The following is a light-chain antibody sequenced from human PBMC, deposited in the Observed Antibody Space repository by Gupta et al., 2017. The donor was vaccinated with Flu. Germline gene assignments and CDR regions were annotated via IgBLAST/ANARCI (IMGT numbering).Light chain of an antibody. CDR2: SDD. V-gene: IGLV1-44*01. Sequence: NIGTNTVNWYHQLPGTAPTLLLYSDDLRPSGVPDRFSGSKSGTSASLAIRELQSEDEAVYYCATWADSLYTWVFGGGPKMT. J-gene: IGLJ3*02. CDR3: ATWADSLYTWV. CDR1: NIGTNT.